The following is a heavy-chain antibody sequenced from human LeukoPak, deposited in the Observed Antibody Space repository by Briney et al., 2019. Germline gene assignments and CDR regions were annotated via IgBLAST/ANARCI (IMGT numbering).Heavy chain of an antibody. J-gene: IGHJ6*03. V-gene: IGHV3-23*01. D-gene: IGHD3-3*01. CDR2: ISGSGGST. Sequence: GGSLSLSCAASGFTFSSYAMSWVRQAPGKGLEWVSAISGSGGSTYYADSVKGRFTISRDNSKNTLYLQMNSLRAEDTAVYYCAKGARQITIFGVVIIGDYYYMDVWGKGTTVTVSS. CDR3: AKGARQITIFGVVIIGDYYYMDV. CDR1: GFTFSSYA.